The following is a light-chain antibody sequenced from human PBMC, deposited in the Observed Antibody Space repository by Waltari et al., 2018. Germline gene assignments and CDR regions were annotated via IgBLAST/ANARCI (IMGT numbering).Light chain of an antibody. CDR3: QQRANWPPLT. Sequence: EVVLTQSPVTLSLSPGERATLSCRASQSVSTFLAWYQQKPGQAPRLLIYHASNRAPGIPARFSGSGSGTDFTLTISTVEPEDFAVYYCQQRANWPPLTFGGGTKVEIK. CDR2: HAS. J-gene: IGKJ4*01. CDR1: QSVSTF. V-gene: IGKV3-11*01.